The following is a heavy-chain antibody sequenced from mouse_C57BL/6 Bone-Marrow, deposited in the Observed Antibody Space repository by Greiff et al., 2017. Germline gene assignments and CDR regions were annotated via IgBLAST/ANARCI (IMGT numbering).Heavy chain of an antibody. V-gene: IGHV1-52*01. CDR1: GYTFTSYW. D-gene: IGHD3-2*02. CDR2: IDPSDSET. Sequence: QVQLQQPGAELVRPGSSVKLSCKASGYTFTSYWMHWVKQRPIQGLEWIGNIDPSDSETHYNQKFKDKATLTVDKSSSTAYMQLSSLTSEDSAVYYCERGPAQAPWFAYWGQGTLVTVSA. J-gene: IGHJ3*01. CDR3: ERGPAQAPWFAY.